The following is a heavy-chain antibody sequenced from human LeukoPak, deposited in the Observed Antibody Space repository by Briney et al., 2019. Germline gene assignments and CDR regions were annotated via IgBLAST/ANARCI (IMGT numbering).Heavy chain of an antibody. CDR1: GFSFSTYW. V-gene: IGHV3-7*03. D-gene: IGHD3/OR15-3a*01. Sequence: PGGSLRLSCAASGFSFSTYWMSWVRQAPGKGLEWLANIKQDGSQKYYVASVKGRFTISRDNGKSSLYLQMNSLRAEDTALYYCATSYDMGWLIGYWGQGTLVTVSS. CDR2: IKQDGSQK. J-gene: IGHJ4*02. CDR3: ATSYDMGWLIGY.